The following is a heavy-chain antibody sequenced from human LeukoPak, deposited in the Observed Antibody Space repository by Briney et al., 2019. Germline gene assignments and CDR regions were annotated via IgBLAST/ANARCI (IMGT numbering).Heavy chain of an antibody. CDR1: GGTFSSYA. J-gene: IGHJ6*02. CDR3: ARDLAVAGTVDYYYYGMDV. D-gene: IGHD6-19*01. Sequence: ASVKVSCKASGGTFSSYAISWVRQAPGQGLEWMGWIIPILGIANYAQKFQGRVAITADKSTSTAYMELSSLRSEDTAVYYCARDLAVAGTVDYYYYGMDVWGQGTTVTVSS. CDR2: IIPILGIA. V-gene: IGHV1-69*10.